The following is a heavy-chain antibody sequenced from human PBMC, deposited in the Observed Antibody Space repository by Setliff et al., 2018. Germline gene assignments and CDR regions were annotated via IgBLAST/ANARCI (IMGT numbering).Heavy chain of an antibody. D-gene: IGHD1-7*01. V-gene: IGHV4-34*01. CDR3: ARFTGATPYYSGMDV. J-gene: IGHJ6*02. Sequence: PSETLSLTCAVYGGSFSGYYWSWIRQPPGRGLEWIGEINHSASTNYNPSLKSRVTISVDTSKNQFSLTLSSVTAADTAVYYCARFTGATPYYSGMDVWGHGTTVTVSS. CDR1: GGSFSGYY. CDR2: INHSAST.